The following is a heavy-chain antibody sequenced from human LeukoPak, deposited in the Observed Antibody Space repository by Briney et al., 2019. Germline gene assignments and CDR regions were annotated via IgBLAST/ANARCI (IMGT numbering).Heavy chain of an antibody. CDR2: IYYGGST. V-gene: IGHV4-39*01. D-gene: IGHD6-6*01. CDR1: GGSISSYY. Sequence: SETLSLTCTVSGGSISSYYWGWIRQPPGKGLEWIGSIYYGGSTYYNPSLKSRVSISVDTSKNQFSLKLNSVTAADTAVYYCARLRLLDSSSSDWGQGTLVTVSS. J-gene: IGHJ4*02. CDR3: ARLRLLDSSSSD.